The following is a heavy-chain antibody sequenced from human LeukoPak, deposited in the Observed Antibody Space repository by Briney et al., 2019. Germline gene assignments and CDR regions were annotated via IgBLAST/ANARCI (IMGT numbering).Heavy chain of an antibody. CDR1: GGSISSSSYY. Sequence: SETLSLTCTVSGGSISSSSYYWGWIRQPPGKGLEWIRSVYYSGSTYYNSSLKSRVTISVDTSKNQFSLKLSSVTAADTAVYYCARLRDCSSSSCYNNWGQGTLVTVSS. D-gene: IGHD2-2*02. CDR2: VYYSGST. CDR3: ARLRDCSSSSCYNN. V-gene: IGHV4-39*01. J-gene: IGHJ4*02.